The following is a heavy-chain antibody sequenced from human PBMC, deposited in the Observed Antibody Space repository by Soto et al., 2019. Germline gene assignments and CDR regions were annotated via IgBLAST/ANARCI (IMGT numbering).Heavy chain of an antibody. V-gene: IGHV3-33*01. CDR1: GFTFSSYG. Sequence: GGSLRLSCAASGFTFSSYGMHWVRQAPGKGLEWVAVIWYDGSNKYYADSVKGRFTISRDNSKNTLYLQMNSLRAEDTAVYYCARDLGGESNYYDISGYLDRDYYYGMDVWGQGTTVTVSS. CDR2: IWYDGSNK. CDR3: ARDLGGESNYYDISGYLDRDYYYGMDV. J-gene: IGHJ6*02. D-gene: IGHD3-22*01.